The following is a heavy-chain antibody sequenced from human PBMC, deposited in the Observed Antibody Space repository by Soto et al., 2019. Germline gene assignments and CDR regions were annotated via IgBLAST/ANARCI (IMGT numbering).Heavy chain of an antibody. CDR2: ISAYNGNT. CDR3: ARDRGVAPPVAGNTHYYYYMDV. Sequence: QDQLVQSGVEVKKPGASVKVSCKASGYSFTNYGITWVRQAPGQGFEWMGWISAYNGNTNYAQKFQGRVTMTTDASTSTAYLELRSLRSDDTSVYYCARDRGVAPPVAGNTHYYYYMDVLGKGTTVTVS. V-gene: IGHV1-18*01. J-gene: IGHJ6*03. CDR1: GYSFTNYG. D-gene: IGHD6-19*01.